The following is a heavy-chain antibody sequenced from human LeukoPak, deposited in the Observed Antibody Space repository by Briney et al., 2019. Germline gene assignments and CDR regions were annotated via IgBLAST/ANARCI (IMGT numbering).Heavy chain of an antibody. CDR2: ISGSGGST. J-gene: IGHJ4*02. CDR3: AKAPSYNWNGRGDY. CDR1: GFTFSSYA. D-gene: IGHD1-1*01. Sequence: GGSLRLSCAASGFTFSSYAMSWVRQAPGKGLEWVSAISGSGGSTYYADSVKGRFTISRDNSKNTLYLQMNSLRAEDTAVYYCAKAPSYNWNGRGDYWGQGTLVTVSS. V-gene: IGHV3-23*01.